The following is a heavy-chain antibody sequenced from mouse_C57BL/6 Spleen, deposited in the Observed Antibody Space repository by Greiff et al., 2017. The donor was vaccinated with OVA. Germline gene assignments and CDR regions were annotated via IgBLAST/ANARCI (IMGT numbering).Heavy chain of an antibody. J-gene: IGHJ2*01. CDR1: GYSFTGYY. V-gene: IGHV1-42*01. D-gene: IGHD1-1*01. CDR2: INPSTGGT. CDR3: ARRGIVVYFDY. Sequence: EVHLVESGPELVKPGASVKISCKASGYSFTGYYMNWVKQSPEKSLEWIGEINPSTGGTTYNQKFKAKATLTVDKSSSTAYMQLKSLTSEDSAVYYCARRGIVVYFDYWGQGTTLTVSS.